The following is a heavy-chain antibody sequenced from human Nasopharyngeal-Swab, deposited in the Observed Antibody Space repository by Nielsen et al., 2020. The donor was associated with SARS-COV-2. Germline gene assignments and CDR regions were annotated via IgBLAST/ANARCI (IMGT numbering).Heavy chain of an antibody. D-gene: IGHD2-15*01. V-gene: IGHV7-4-1*02. Sequence: WVRQAPGQGLEWMGWINTNTGNPTYAQGFTGRFVFSLDTSVSTAYLQISSLKAEDTAVYYCARVNVVYYYYGMDVWGQGTTVTRLL. CDR3: ARVNVVYYYYGMDV. J-gene: IGHJ6*02. CDR2: INTNTGNP.